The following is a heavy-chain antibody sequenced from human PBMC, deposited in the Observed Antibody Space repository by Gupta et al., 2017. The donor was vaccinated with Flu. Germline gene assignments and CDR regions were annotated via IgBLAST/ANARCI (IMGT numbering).Heavy chain of an antibody. CDR1: GFDFNSYE. J-gene: IGHJ4*02. CDR2: ISRSAVT. V-gene: IGHV3-48*03. Sequence: EVLLVESGGGLVQPGGSLRLYCSASGFDFNSYEMSWVRQAPGRGLEWVAFISRSAVTYYTDPVRGRFTISRDNANNLLYLQMSSLRGEDTAVYYCARGHWDNWGQGTLVTVSS. CDR3: ARGHWDN.